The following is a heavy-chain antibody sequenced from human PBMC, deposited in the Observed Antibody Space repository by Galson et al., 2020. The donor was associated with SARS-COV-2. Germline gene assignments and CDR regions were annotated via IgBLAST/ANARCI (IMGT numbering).Heavy chain of an antibody. CDR1: GFTFSSYG. D-gene: IGHD6-19*01. CDR3: AKGAGGGWYGSVWRWAVDY. J-gene: IGHJ4*02. V-gene: IGHV3-30*18. Sequence: QLGESLKISCAASGFTFSSYGMHWVRQAPGKGLEWVAVISYDGSNKYYADSVKGRFTISRDNSKNTLYLQMNSLRAEDTAVYYCAKGAGGGWYGSVWRWAVDYWGQGTLVTVSS. CDR2: ISYDGSNK.